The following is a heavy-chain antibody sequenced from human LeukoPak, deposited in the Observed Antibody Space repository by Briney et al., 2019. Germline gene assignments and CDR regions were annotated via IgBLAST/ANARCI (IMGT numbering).Heavy chain of an antibody. Sequence: ASVKVSCKASGYTFTDYYMHWVQQAPGKGLEWMGRVDPEDGETIYAEKFQGRVTITADTSTDTAYMELSSLRSEDTAVYYCATLPGDLYAFDIWGQGTMVTVSS. V-gene: IGHV1-69-2*01. CDR3: ATLPGDLYAFDI. J-gene: IGHJ3*02. CDR1: GYTFTDYY. CDR2: VDPEDGET.